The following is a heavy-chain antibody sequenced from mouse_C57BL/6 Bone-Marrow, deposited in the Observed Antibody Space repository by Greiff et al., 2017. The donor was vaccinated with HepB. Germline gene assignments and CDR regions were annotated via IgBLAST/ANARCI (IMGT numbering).Heavy chain of an antibody. CDR3: ARHSQLGFAY. CDR2: ISSGGSYT. V-gene: IGHV5-6*01. J-gene: IGHJ3*01. D-gene: IGHD4-1*02. CDR1: GFTFSSYG. Sequence: EVKVVESGGDLVKPGGSLKLSCAASGFTFSSYGMSWVRQTPDKRLEWVATISSGGSYTYYPDSVKGRFTISRDNAKNTLYLQMSSLKSEDTAMYYCARHSQLGFAYWGQGILVTVSA.